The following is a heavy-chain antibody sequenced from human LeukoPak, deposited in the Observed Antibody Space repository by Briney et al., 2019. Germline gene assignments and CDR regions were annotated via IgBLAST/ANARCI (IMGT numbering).Heavy chain of an antibody. J-gene: IGHJ4*02. CDR2: IYYSGST. CDR1: GGSISSSSYY. V-gene: IGHV4-39*07. CDR3: EREGDSNYYFDY. D-gene: IGHD4-11*01. Sequence: SETLSLTCTVSGGSISSSSYYWGWIRQPPGKGLEWTGSIYYSGSTYYNPSLKSPDTISVDTSKNQFSLKLSSVTAADTAVYYCEREGDSNYYFDYWGQGTLVTVSS.